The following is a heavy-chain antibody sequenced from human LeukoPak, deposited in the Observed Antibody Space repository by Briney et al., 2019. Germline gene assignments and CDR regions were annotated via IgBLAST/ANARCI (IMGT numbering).Heavy chain of an antibody. CDR1: GYSFTTYW. Sequence: GESLRISCKGSGYSFTTYWISWVRQMPGRGLEWMGRIDPSDSYTNYSPSFQGHVTISADTSISTAYLKWSSLKASDTAMYYCAKWGAGGDFDVWGQGTMVTVSS. CDR3: AKWGAGGDFDV. D-gene: IGHD3-16*01. J-gene: IGHJ3*01. V-gene: IGHV5-10-1*01. CDR2: IDPSDSYT.